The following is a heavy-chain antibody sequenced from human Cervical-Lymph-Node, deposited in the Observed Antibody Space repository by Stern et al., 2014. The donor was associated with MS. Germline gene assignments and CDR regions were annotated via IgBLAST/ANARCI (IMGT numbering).Heavy chain of an antibody. D-gene: IGHD2-2*01. J-gene: IGHJ4*02. CDR3: ARHFSNNVYCSSTSCYFDY. Sequence: VQLVESGPGLVKPSETLSLTCTVSGGSVSSSSYYWGWIRQPPGKGLEWIGSFYYGGSTFYTPPLRRRVTIPVDTSRAHFSLRLSSVTAADTAVYYCARHFSNNVYCSSTSCYFDYWGQGTLVTVSS. CDR2: FYYGGST. CDR1: GGSVSSSSYY. V-gene: IGHV4-39*01.